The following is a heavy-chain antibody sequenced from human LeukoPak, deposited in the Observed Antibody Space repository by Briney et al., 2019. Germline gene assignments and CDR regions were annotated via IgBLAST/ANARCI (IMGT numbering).Heavy chain of an antibody. CDR3: ARRDEIAVAGPFDY. Sequence: GASVKVSCKASGGTFSSYAISWVRQAPGQGLEWMGRIIPILGIANYAQKFQVRVTITADKSTSTAYMELSSLRSEDTAVYYCARRDEIAVAGPFDYWGQGTLVTVSS. V-gene: IGHV1-69*04. D-gene: IGHD6-19*01. CDR2: IIPILGIA. CDR1: GGTFSSYA. J-gene: IGHJ4*02.